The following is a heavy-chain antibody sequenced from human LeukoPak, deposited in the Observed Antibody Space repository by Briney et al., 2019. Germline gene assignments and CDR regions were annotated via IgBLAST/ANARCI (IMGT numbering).Heavy chain of an antibody. CDR2: IKRDGSEK. J-gene: IGHJ4*02. V-gene: IGHV3-7*04. CDR1: GFTFRSYW. D-gene: IGHD4-17*01. CDR3: ARGYGDSIHFDY. Sequence: GGSLRLSCAASGFTFRSYWMSWVRQAPGKGLEWVANIKRDGSEKYYVDSVKGRFTISRDNAKNSLYLQMNSLRAEEAAVYYCARGYGDSIHFDYWGQGTLVTVSS.